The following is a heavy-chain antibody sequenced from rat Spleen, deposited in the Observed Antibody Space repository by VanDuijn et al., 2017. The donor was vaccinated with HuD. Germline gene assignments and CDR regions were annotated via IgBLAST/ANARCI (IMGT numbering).Heavy chain of an antibody. CDR3: TTNYGSFDY. Sequence: EVQLVESGGGLVQPGRSLKLSCVVSGFTFKNYWMSWIRQAPGKGLEWVASISNTGDSIYYPDSVKGRFTISRDNAKSTLYLQMDSLRSEDTATYYCTTNYGSFDYWGQGVMVTVSS. CDR1: GFTFKNYW. J-gene: IGHJ2*01. D-gene: IGHD1-3*01. V-gene: IGHV5-31*01. CDR2: ISNTGDSI.